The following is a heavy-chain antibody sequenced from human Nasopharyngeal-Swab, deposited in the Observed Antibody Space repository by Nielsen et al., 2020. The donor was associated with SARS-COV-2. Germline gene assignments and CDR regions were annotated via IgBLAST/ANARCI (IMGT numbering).Heavy chain of an antibody. CDR1: GYTFTSYY. CDR2: INPSGGST. CDR3: ARDAFGGVIVHDY. V-gene: IGHV1-46*01. D-gene: IGHD3-16*02. Sequence: ASVKVSCKASGYTFTSYYMHWVRQAPGQGLEWMGIINPSGGSTSYAQKFQGRVTMTRDTSTSTAYMELRSLRSDDTAVYYCARDAFGGVIVHDYWGQGTLVTVSS. J-gene: IGHJ4*02.